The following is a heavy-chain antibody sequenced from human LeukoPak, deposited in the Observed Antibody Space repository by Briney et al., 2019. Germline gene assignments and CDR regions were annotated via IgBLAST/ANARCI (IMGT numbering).Heavy chain of an antibody. V-gene: IGHV5-51*01. Sequence: GESLKISCKTSGYSLTSNWIGLVRQMPGKGLEWMGIIYPGDSDTRYSPSFQGQVTISADKSISTAYLQWSSLKASDTAMYYCARQYYDSSGYYYYFDYWGQGTLVTVSS. CDR1: GYSLTSNW. CDR3: ARQYYDSSGYYYYFDY. J-gene: IGHJ4*02. CDR2: IYPGDSDT. D-gene: IGHD3-22*01.